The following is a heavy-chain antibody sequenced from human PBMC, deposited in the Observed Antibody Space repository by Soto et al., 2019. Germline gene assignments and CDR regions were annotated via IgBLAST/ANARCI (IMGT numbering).Heavy chain of an antibody. V-gene: IGHV3-21*01. J-gene: IGHJ4*02. CDR2: ISSSSSYI. D-gene: IGHD6-19*01. CDR3: ARGAVAETTDY. Sequence: GGSLRLSCAASGFTFSSYSMNWVRQAPGKGLEWVSSISSSSSYIYYADSVKGRFTISRDNAKNSLYLQMNSLRAEDTAVYYCARGAVAETTDYWGQGTLVTVSS. CDR1: GFTFSSYS.